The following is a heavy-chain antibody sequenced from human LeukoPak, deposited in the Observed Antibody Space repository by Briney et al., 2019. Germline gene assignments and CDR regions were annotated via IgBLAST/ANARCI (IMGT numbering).Heavy chain of an antibody. Sequence: GGSLRLSCAASGFTFSSYSMNWVRQAPGKGLEWVSSISSSSSYIYSADSVKGRFTISRDNAKNSLYLQMNSLRAEDTAVYYCARVSVAYTVLDAFDIWGQGTMVTVSS. V-gene: IGHV3-21*01. J-gene: IGHJ3*02. CDR2: ISSSSSYI. CDR3: ARVSVAYTVLDAFDI. D-gene: IGHD6-19*01. CDR1: GFTFSSYS.